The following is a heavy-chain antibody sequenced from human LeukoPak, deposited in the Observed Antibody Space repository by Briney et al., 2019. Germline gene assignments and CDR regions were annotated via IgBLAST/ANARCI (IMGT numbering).Heavy chain of an antibody. V-gene: IGHV3-48*03. D-gene: IGHD3-10*01. Sequence: GGSLRLSCAASGFTFSSYEMNWVRQAPGKGLEWVSYISSSGSTIYYADSVKGRFTISRDNAKNSLYLQMNSLRAEDTAVYYCARDGSGSYYRYYYYGMDVWGQGTLVTVSS. J-gene: IGHJ6*02. CDR3: ARDGSGSYYRYYYYGMDV. CDR1: GFTFSSYE. CDR2: ISSSGSTI.